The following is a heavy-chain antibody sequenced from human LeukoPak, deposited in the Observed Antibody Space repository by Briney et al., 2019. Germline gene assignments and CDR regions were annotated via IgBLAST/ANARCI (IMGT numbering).Heavy chain of an antibody. V-gene: IGHV1-2*02. Sequence: ASVKVSCKGSGYTFTGYYLHWVRQAPGQGLEWMGLINTTRGRTNYASTFQGTVTMTRDTSISTAYMELSRLRSNDPAVYYCARGVTMIDPVAILWYWGQGTLVTVSS. D-gene: IGHD3-22*01. CDR2: INTTRGRT. CDR3: ARGVTMIDPVAILWY. CDR1: GYTFTGYY. J-gene: IGHJ4*02.